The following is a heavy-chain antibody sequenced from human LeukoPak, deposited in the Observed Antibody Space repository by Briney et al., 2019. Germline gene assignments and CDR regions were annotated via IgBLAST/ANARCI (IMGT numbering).Heavy chain of an antibody. Sequence: SPSETLSLTCTVSGVSISATTYYWGWIRQPPGTGLEWIANIYYNGNTAYNPSLKSRATISIDTSKNQFSLRLNSVTAADTAVYYCARVGWGNTAAHPNWLDPWGQGILVTVSS. CDR3: ARVGWGNTAAHPNWLDP. CDR2: IYYNGNT. D-gene: IGHD6-6*01. CDR1: GVSISATTYY. J-gene: IGHJ5*02. V-gene: IGHV4-39*07.